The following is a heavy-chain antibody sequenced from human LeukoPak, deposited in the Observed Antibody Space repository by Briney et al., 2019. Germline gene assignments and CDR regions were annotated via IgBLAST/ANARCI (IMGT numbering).Heavy chain of an antibody. Sequence: PSETLSLTCTVSGASISSYYWSWIRQPPGKGLEWIGYISYSGSTNYNPSLKSRVTISADTSKNQVSLTLSSVTAADTAVYYCARDGVPFTNLFARPFHPWGQGTLVTVSS. D-gene: IGHD2-21*01. V-gene: IGHV4-59*12. J-gene: IGHJ1*01. CDR1: GASISSYY. CDR3: ARDGVPFTNLFARPFHP. CDR2: ISYSGST.